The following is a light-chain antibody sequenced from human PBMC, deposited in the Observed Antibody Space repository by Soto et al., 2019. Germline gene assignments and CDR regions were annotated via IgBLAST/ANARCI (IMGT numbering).Light chain of an antibody. V-gene: IGKV3-15*01. Sequence: EIVMTQSPVTLSVSPGERATLSCRASQSVSTNLAWYQRKPGQGPRLLIYGASTRATGIPARFSGSGSGTEFTLTISSLQSEDFAVYYCQQYNNWPRTFGLGTKVEIK. J-gene: IGKJ1*01. CDR2: GAS. CDR3: QQYNNWPRT. CDR1: QSVSTN.